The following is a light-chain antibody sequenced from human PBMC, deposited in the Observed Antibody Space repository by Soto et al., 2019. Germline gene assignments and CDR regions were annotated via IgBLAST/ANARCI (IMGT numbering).Light chain of an antibody. CDR1: QSVRNNW. V-gene: IGKV3-20*01. J-gene: IGKJ1*01. CDR2: DAS. CDR3: QQHDNTPRSWT. Sequence: EIVLTQSPGTLSLSPGEGATLFCRASQSVRNNWLAWYQQKPGQAPRLLIYDASTRATGIPDRFSGSGSGTDFTLNIARLEPEDFAVYYCQQHDNTPRSWTFGKRTKVEIK.